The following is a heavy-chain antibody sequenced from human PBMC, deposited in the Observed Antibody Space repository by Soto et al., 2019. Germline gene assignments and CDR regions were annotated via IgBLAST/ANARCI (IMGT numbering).Heavy chain of an antibody. CDR3: ATPCSTTSCLQY. V-gene: IGHV3-74*01. Sequence: EVQLVESGGGLVQPGGSLRLSCTASGFTFSSYWMHWVRQAPGKGLVWVSRINSDGSTTNYADSVKGRFTISRDNAKNTRYLQMNSLRDEDTAIYDCATPCSTTSCLQYWGQGPLVRVSS. CDR2: INSDGSTT. J-gene: IGHJ4*02. CDR1: GFTFSSYW. D-gene: IGHD2-2*01.